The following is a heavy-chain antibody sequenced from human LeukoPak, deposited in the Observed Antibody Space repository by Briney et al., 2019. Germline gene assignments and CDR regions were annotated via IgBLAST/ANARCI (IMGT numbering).Heavy chain of an antibody. CDR1: GFTFSSYG. CDR3: ARDPTIVGAYFDY. D-gene: IGHD1-26*01. V-gene: IGHV3-30*03. Sequence: GGSLRLSCAASGFTFSSYGMHWVRQAPGKGLEWVAVISYDGSNKYYADSVKGRFTISRDNSKNTLYLQMNSLRAEDTAVYYCARDPTIVGAYFDYWGQGTLVTVSS. J-gene: IGHJ4*02. CDR2: ISYDGSNK.